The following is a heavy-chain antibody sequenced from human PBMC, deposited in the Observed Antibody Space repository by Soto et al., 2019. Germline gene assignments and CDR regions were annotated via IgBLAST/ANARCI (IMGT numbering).Heavy chain of an antibody. V-gene: IGHV3-21*01. D-gene: IGHD4-4*01. CDR1: GFTFSSYS. J-gene: IGHJ4*02. CDR3: AREDYSNFDY. CDR2: ISSSSSYI. Sequence: PGGSLRLSCAASGFTFSSYSMNWVRQAPGKGLEWVSSISSSSSYIYSADSVKGRFTISRDNAKNSLYLQMNSLRAEDTAVYYCAREDYSNFDYWGPGTLVTVSS.